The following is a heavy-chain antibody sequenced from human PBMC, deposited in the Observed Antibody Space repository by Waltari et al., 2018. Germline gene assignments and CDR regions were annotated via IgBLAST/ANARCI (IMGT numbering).Heavy chain of an antibody. J-gene: IGHJ4*02. CDR2: IREDGGDK. Sequence: EVQLVESGGGLVQPGGSLRLSCVGSGIMFTNYWMDWVRQAPGTGLEWVANIREDGGDKNYVDSVKGRVTISRDNVKNSLYLQMNSLRVEDTGIYYCARAFAGSGSYWGRGILVTVSS. CDR3: ARAFAGSGSY. D-gene: IGHD1-26*01. CDR1: GIMFTNYW. V-gene: IGHV3-7*01.